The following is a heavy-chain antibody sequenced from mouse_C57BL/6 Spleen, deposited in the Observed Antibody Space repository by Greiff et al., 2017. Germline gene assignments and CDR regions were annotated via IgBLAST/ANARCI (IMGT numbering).Heavy chain of an antibody. D-gene: IGHD2-3*01. V-gene: IGHV1-85*01. CDR3: AREDDGYYPWFAY. CDR2: IYPRDGST. J-gene: IGHJ3*01. CDR1: GYTFTSYD. Sequence: QVHLPPSSPSPAKPGASVKLSCKASGYTFTSYDINWVKQRPGQGLEWIGWIYPRDGSTKYNEQFKGKATLTVDTSSSTAYMELHSLTSEDSAVYFCAREDDGYYPWFAYWGQGTLVTVSA.